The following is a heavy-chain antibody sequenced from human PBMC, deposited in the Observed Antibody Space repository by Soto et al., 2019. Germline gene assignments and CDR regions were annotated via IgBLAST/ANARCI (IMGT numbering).Heavy chain of an antibody. D-gene: IGHD3-10*01. CDR1: GFTFSSFA. CDR3: AREDDSGLVHHYYYGMDL. J-gene: IGHJ6*04. V-gene: IGHV3-30-3*01. Sequence: QVQLVESGGGVVQPGKSLRLSCAASGFTFSSFAMHWVRQAPGRGLEWVTLISYDGSEEYYADSVKGRFTISRDDSQNTVHLQINSLRAEDTAVYYCAREDDSGLVHHYYYGMDLWGKGTTVTVSS. CDR2: ISYDGSEE.